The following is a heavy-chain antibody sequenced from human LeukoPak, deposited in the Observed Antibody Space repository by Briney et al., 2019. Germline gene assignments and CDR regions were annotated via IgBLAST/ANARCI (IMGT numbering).Heavy chain of an antibody. CDR1: GFTFSTYA. CDR2: ISGSGDRT. D-gene: IGHD1-7*01. CDR3: ARNRFPITGTTNNYYYMDV. Sequence: GGSLRLSCAASGFTFSTYAMTWVRQAPGKRLEWVSTISGSGDRTYYADSVKGRFTISRDNAKNSLYLQMNSLKAEDTAVYYCARNRFPITGTTNNYYYMDVWGKGTTVTVSS. V-gene: IGHV3-23*01. J-gene: IGHJ6*03.